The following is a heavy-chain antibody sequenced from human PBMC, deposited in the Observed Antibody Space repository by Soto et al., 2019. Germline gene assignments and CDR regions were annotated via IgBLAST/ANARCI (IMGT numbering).Heavy chain of an antibody. CDR3: AKDTGDFSGYSGYDGD. J-gene: IGHJ4*02. Sequence: GGSLRLSCAASGFTFSSYAMSWVRQAPGKGLEWVSAISGSGGSTYYADSVKGRFTISRDNSKNTLYLQMNSLRAEDTAVYYCAKDTGDFSGYSGYDGDWGQGTLVTVSS. V-gene: IGHV3-23*01. D-gene: IGHD5-12*01. CDR1: GFTFSSYA. CDR2: ISGSGGST.